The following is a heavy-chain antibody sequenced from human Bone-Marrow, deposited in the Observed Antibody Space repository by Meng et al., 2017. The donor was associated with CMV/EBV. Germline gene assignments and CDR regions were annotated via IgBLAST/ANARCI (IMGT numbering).Heavy chain of an antibody. J-gene: IGHJ3*01. CDR2: ISSSRSYI. D-gene: IGHD2-2*01. V-gene: IGHV3-21*01. Sequence: GGSLRLSCAPSGFTFNTYTIHWVRQAPGKGLEWVSSISSSRSYINYADSVKGRFTISRDNAKNSVFLQLSSLRVEDTAVYYCARERLYQPLWGDALDVWGQGTKVTGSS. CDR3: ARERLYQPLWGDALDV. CDR1: GFTFNTYT.